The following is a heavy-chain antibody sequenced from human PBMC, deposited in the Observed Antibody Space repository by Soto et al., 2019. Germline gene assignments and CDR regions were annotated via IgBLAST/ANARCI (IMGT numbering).Heavy chain of an antibody. J-gene: IGHJ3*02. V-gene: IGHV4-39*01. CDR3: AKEDRDYDILTGYYTIPDAFDI. CDR2: IYYSGST. Sequence: SETLSLTCTVSGGSISSSSYYWGWIRQPPGKGLEWIGSIYYSGSTYYNPSLKSRVTISVDTSKNQFSLKLSSVTAADTAVYYCAKEDRDYDILTGYYTIPDAFDIWGQGTMVTVSS. D-gene: IGHD3-9*01. CDR1: GGSISSSSYY.